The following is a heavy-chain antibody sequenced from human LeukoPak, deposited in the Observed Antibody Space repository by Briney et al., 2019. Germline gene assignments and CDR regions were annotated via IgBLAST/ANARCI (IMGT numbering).Heavy chain of an antibody. V-gene: IGHV4-34*01. CDR3: ARGGLGHSFDF. D-gene: IGHD3/OR15-3a*01. Sequence: SETLSLTCAVYGGSFSGYYWSWIRQPPGKGLEWIGEINHSGSTNYNPSLKSRVTISVDTSKNQFSLKLSSVTAADTAVYYCARGGLGHSFDFWGQGTLVTVSS. CDR2: INHSGST. J-gene: IGHJ4*02. CDR1: GGSFSGYY.